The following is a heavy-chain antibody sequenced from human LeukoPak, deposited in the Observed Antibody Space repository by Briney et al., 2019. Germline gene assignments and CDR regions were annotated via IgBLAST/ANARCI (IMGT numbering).Heavy chain of an antibody. J-gene: IGHJ3*02. CDR3: ASSRAGRGDAFDI. CDR1: GYTFTSYD. V-gene: IGHV1-8*03. CDR2: MNPNSGNT. Sequence: APVKVSCKASGYTFTSYDINWVRQATGQGLEWMGWMNPNSGNTGYAQKFQGRVTITRNTSISTAYMELSSLRSEDTAVYYCASSRAGRGDAFDIWGQGTMVTVSS. D-gene: IGHD3-10*01.